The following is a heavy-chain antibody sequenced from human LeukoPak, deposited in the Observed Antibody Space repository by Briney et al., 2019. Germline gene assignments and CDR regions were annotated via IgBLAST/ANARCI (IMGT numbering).Heavy chain of an antibody. D-gene: IGHD6-19*01. V-gene: IGHV7-4-1*02. CDR2: INTNTGNP. CDR1: GYTFTTYP. Sequence: ASVKVSCKASGYTFTTYPMNWVRQAPGQGLEWMGWINTNTGNPTYAQGFTGRFVFSLDTSVSTAYLQISSLKADDTAVYYCARASSGWYREEFDYWGQGTLVTVSS. CDR3: ARASSGWYREEFDY. J-gene: IGHJ4*02.